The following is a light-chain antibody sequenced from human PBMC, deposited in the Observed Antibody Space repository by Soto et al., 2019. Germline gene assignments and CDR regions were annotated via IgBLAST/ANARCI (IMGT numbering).Light chain of an antibody. CDR1: QSISRH. V-gene: IGKV1-39*01. CDR3: QQSYSMPYA. J-gene: IGKJ2*01. CDR2: AAS. Sequence: DTQMTQSPSSLSASVGDRVTITCRASQSISRHLNWYQQKPGKAPKLLIYAASTLQTGVPSRFTGSGSGTDFTLTIISLQPEDYATYFCQQSYSMPYAFGPGTKVEIK.